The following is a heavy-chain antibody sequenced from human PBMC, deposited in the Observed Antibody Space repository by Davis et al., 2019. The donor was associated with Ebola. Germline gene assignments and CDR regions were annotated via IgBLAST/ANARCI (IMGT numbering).Heavy chain of an antibody. CDR1: GGSISSYY. D-gene: IGHD3-10*01. J-gene: IGHJ3*01. Sequence: MPSETLSLTCTVSGGSISSYYWSWIRQPPGKGLEWIGYIYYSGSTDYNPSLKSRVTISVDTSKNQLSLKLSSVTAADTAVYYCARHPYSGSALDGWGQGTMVTVSS. CDR3: ARHPYSGSALDG. V-gene: IGHV4-59*08. CDR2: IYYSGST.